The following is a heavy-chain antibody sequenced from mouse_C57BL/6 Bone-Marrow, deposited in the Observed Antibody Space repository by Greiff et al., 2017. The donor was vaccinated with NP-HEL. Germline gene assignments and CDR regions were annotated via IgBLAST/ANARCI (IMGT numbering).Heavy chain of an antibody. Sequence: VQLQQPGAELVKPGASVTMSCKASGYTFTSYWLTWVKQRPGQGLEWIGDIYPGSGSTTSNEKFKSTATLTVDTSSSTAYMQLSSLTSEDSAVYYCARESDLTTEGVDYWGQGTTLTVSS. CDR2: IYPGSGST. CDR1: GYTFTSYW. CDR3: ARESDLTTEGVDY. D-gene: IGHD2-12*01. V-gene: IGHV1-55*01. J-gene: IGHJ2*01.